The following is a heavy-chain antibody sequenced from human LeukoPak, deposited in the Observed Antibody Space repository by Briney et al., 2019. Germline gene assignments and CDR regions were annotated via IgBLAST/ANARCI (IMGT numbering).Heavy chain of an antibody. Sequence: ASVKVSCKVSGYTLTELSMHWVRQAPGKGLEWMGGFDPGDGETIYAQKFQGRVTMTEDTSTDTAYMELSSLRSEDTAVYYCATYAYYYGSGNYYFFFWGQGTLVTVSS. V-gene: IGHV1-24*01. CDR2: FDPGDGET. CDR1: GYTLTELS. D-gene: IGHD3-10*01. CDR3: ATYAYYYGSGNYYFFF. J-gene: IGHJ4*02.